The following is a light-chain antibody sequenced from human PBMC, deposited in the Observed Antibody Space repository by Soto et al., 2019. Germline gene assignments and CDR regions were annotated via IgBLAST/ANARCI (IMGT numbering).Light chain of an antibody. CDR2: EVS. J-gene: IGLJ1*01. CDR3: SSYAGSNTHYV. CDR1: SSDVGGYNY. V-gene: IGLV2-8*01. Sequence: QSALTQPPSASGSLGLSVTISCTGTSSDVGGYNYVSWYQQHPGKAPKLMIYEVSKRPSGVPDRFSGSKSGNTASLTVSGLQAEDEADYYCSSYAGSNTHYVFGTGTKVTVL.